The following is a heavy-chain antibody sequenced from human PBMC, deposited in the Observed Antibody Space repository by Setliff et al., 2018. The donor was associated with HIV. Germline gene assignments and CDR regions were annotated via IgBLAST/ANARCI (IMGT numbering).Heavy chain of an antibody. Sequence: SETLSLTCAVYGGSFSGHYWSWIRQPPGKGLEWIGEINHIGGNMNHNPSLKSRVTISVDTSKKQFSLKLTSVTAADTAVYYCARGLTIFGVATPGFYYYMDVWGKGTTVTVSS. CDR3: ARGLTIFGVATPGFYYYMDV. CDR2: INHIGGN. V-gene: IGHV4-34*01. J-gene: IGHJ6*03. CDR1: GGSFSGHY. D-gene: IGHD3-3*01.